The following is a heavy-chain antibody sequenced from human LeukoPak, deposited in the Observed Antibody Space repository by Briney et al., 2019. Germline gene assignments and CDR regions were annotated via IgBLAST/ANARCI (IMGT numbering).Heavy chain of an antibody. Sequence: GGSLRLSCAASGFTFSSYGMHWVRQAPGKGLEWVAVISYDGSNKYYADSVKGRFTISRDNSKNTLYLQMNSLRAEDTAVYYCAKAVQPTYYFDYWGQGTLVTVSS. CDR2: ISYDGSNK. CDR1: GFTFSSYG. D-gene: IGHD4-17*01. J-gene: IGHJ4*02. CDR3: AKAVQPTYYFDY. V-gene: IGHV3-30*18.